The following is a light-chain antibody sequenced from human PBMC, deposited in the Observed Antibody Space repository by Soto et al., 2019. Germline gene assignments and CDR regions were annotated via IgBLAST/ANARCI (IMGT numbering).Light chain of an antibody. CDR1: SSDVGGYNY. V-gene: IGLV2-11*01. CDR2: DVT. Sequence: QSALTQPRSVSGSPGQSVTISCTGTSSDVGGYNYVSWYQQHPGKAPKLMIYDVTKRPSEVPDRFSGSKSGNTASLTISGLQAEDEADYYCCSYAGSYSFEVFGGGTKVTVL. J-gene: IGLJ2*01. CDR3: CSYAGSYSFEV.